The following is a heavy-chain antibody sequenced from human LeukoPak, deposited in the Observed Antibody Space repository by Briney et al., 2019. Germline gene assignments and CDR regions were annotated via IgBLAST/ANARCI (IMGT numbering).Heavy chain of an antibody. CDR3: ARGAPRGSQGWFDP. CDR1: GFTFDHYG. Sequence: SGGSLRLSCAASGFTFDHYGMSWVRQAPGKGLEWVSGINWSGGSTGYADSVKGRFTISRDNAKSFLYLQMNSLRVEDTALYYCARGAPRGSQGWFDPWGQGTLVTVSP. J-gene: IGHJ5*02. D-gene: IGHD1-26*01. CDR2: INWSGGST. V-gene: IGHV3-20*04.